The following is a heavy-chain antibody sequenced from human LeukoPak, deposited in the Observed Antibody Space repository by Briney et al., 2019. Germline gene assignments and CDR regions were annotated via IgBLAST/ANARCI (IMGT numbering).Heavy chain of an antibody. V-gene: IGHV3-7*01. CDR3: ARVGAWDLQRVFEY. D-gene: IGHD1-26*01. CDR1: GFRSGDYC. Sequence: GGSLRLSCAASGFRSGDYCMTWARHIPGKGLEWVANIKQDGGEKHYAESVEGRFIISRDNAKNSLYLEMDSLKVEDTAVYYCARVGAWDLQRVFEYWGQGTLVTVSS. CDR2: IKQDGGEK. J-gene: IGHJ4*02.